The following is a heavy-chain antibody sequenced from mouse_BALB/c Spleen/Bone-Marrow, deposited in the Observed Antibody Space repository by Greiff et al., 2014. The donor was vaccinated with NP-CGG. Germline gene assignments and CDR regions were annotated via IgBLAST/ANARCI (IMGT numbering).Heavy chain of an antibody. CDR2: INPYNDGT. CDR1: GYTFTSYV. CDR3: AREGVDYFDY. Sequence: EVQVVESGPELVKPGASVKMSCKASGYTFTSYVMHWVKQKPGQGLEWIGYINPYNDGTKYNEKFKGKATLTSDKSSGTAYMELSSLTSEDSAVYYCAREGVDYFDYWGQGTTLTVSS. J-gene: IGHJ2*01. V-gene: IGHV1-14*01.